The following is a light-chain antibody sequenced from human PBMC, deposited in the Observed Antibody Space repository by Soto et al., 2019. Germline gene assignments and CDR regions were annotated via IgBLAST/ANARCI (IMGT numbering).Light chain of an antibody. Sequence: DIQMTQSPSSLSASVGDRVTITCRASQGISNDLAWYQQKPGKVPKLLIYAASSLQRGVPSRFSGSGSGTDFTLTISSLQPEDVAPYYCQEDYSSPFTFGQGNKVDIK. J-gene: IGKJ3*01. V-gene: IGKV1-27*01. CDR3: QEDYSSPFT. CDR1: QGISND. CDR2: AAS.